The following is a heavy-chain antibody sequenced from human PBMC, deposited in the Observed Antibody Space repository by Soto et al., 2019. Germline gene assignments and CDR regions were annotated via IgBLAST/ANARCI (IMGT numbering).Heavy chain of an antibody. J-gene: IGHJ4*02. CDR2: IYYSGST. CDR1: GGSIGSGDYY. D-gene: IGHD3-9*01. CDR3: ARAFDILTRYYFDY. Sequence: SETLCLTCTVSGGSIGSGDYYWSWIRQPPGKGLEWIGYIYYSGSTYYNPSLKSRVTISVDTSKNQFSLKLSSVTAADTAVYYCARAFDILTRYYFDYWGQGTLVTVSS. V-gene: IGHV4-30-4*01.